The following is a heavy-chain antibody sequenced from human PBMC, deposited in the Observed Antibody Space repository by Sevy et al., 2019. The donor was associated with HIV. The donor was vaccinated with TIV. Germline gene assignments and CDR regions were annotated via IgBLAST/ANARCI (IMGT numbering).Heavy chain of an antibody. J-gene: IGHJ4*02. CDR1: GYSISSGYY. V-gene: IGHV4-38-2*02. Sequence: SETLSLTCTVSGYSISSGYYWGWIRQPPGKGLEWIGNIYHSGSTYYNPSLKSRVSISVDTSKNQFSLKLSSVTAADTAVYYCARDEDLARGTAFDYRGQGTLVTVSS. D-gene: IGHD2-15*01. CDR2: IYHSGST. CDR3: ARDEDLARGTAFDY.